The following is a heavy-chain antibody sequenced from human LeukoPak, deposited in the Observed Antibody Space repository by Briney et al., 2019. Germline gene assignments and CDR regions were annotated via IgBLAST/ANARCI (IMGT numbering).Heavy chain of an antibody. CDR3: ARDWYHNYYYYYMDV. V-gene: IGHV3-74*01. J-gene: IGHJ6*03. CDR2: INSDGSST. CDR1: GFTFSSYG. D-gene: IGHD2-2*01. Sequence: GGSLRLSCAASGFTFSSYGMHWVRQAPGKGLVWVSRINSDGSSTSYADSVKGRFTISRDNAKNTLYLQMNSLRAEDTAVYYCARDWYHNYYYYYMDVWGKGTTVTVSS.